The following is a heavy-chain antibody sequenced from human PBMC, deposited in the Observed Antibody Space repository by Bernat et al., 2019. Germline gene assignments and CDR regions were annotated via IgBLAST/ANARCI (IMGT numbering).Heavy chain of an antibody. CDR2: ISGSGGST. Sequence: VQLVESGGGVVQPGRSLRLSCAASGFTFSSYAMSWVRQAPGKGLEWVSAISGSGGSTYYADSVKGRFTISRDNSKNTLYLQMNSLRAEDTAVYYCAKADIVVVVAATFDYWGQGTLVTVSS. CDR1: GFTFSSYA. J-gene: IGHJ4*02. V-gene: IGHV3-23*04. CDR3: AKADIVVVVAATFDY. D-gene: IGHD2-15*01.